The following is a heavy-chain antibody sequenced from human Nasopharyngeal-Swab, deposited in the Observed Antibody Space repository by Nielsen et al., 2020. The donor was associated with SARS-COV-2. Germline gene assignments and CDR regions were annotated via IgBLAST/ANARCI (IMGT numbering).Heavy chain of an antibody. D-gene: IGHD1-7*01. J-gene: IGHJ4*02. CDR2: IYYSGST. CDR1: GGSISSGGYY. CDR3: ARGVNWNYSSDY. V-gene: IGHV4-31*03. Sequence: TLSLTCPVSGGSISSGGYYWSWIRQHPGKGLEWIGYIYYSGSTYYNPSLKSRVTISVDTSKNQFSLKLSSVTAADTAVYYCARGVNWNYSSDYWGQGTLVTVSS.